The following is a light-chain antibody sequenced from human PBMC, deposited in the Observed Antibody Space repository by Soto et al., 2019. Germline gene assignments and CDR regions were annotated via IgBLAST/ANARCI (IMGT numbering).Light chain of an antibody. Sequence: QSVLTQPPSMSGAPGQRVTISCTGSSSNIGAGYDVHWYQLLPGTAPKLLIYGNTNRPSGVPDRFSGSKSGTSASLAITGLRAEAEADYYCQSHDSSLNSWVFGGGTKVTVL. CDR2: GNT. CDR3: QSHDSSLNSWV. CDR1: SSNIGAGYD. V-gene: IGLV1-40*01. J-gene: IGLJ3*02.